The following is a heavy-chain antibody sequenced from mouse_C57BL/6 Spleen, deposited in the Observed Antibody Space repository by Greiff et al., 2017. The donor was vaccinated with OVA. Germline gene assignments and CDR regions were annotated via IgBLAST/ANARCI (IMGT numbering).Heavy chain of an antibody. CDR3: ARRGYYDYPYAMDY. J-gene: IGHJ4*01. D-gene: IGHD2-4*01. CDR2: LYPGDGDT. V-gene: IGHV1-80*01. CDR1: GYAFSSYW. Sequence: VQLQESGAELVKPGASVKISCKASGYAFSSYWMNWVKQRPGKGLEWIGQLYPGDGDTNYNGKFKGKATLTAAKSSSTAYMQLSSLTSEDSAVYFCARRGYYDYPYAMDYWGQGTSVTVSS.